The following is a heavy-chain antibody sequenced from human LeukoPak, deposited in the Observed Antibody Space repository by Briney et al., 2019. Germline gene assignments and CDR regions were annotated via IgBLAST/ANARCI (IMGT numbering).Heavy chain of an antibody. CDR3: SRDWGDGTGRAGAAFDI. D-gene: IGHD3-10*01. CDR2: INPNSGGT. Sequence: ASVKVSCKASGYTFIGYYMLWVRQAPGHGLEGMGWINPNSGGTNYAQQFPGRVTITRDTSISTAYMERSRLRSDDTAVYYCSRDWGDGTGRAGAAFDIWGKGTTVTVSS. CDR1: GYTFIGYY. V-gene: IGHV1-2*02. J-gene: IGHJ6*04.